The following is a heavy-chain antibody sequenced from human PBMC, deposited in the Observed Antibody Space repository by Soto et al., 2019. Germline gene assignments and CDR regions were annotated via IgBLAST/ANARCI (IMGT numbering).Heavy chain of an antibody. Sequence: QVQLVQSGAEVKKPGSSVRVSCKASGGCFRSHAISWMRQAPGQGLEWMGGNVPISGAANYAQKFEGRVTITADESTSTAYMELSSLTAEDTAIYYCARDRSYDNSDYFGGFDSWGQGTLVTVSS. D-gene: IGHD3-22*01. V-gene: IGHV1-69*01. CDR1: GGCFRSHA. CDR2: NVPISGAA. CDR3: ARDRSYDNSDYFGGFDS. J-gene: IGHJ4*02.